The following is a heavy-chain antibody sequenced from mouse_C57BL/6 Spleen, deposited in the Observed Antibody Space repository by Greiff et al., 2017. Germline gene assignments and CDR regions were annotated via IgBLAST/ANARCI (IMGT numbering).Heavy chain of an antibody. V-gene: IGHV6-6*01. Sequence: EVKVEESGGGLVQPGGSMKLSCAASGFTFSDAWMDWVRQSPEKGLEWVAEIRNKANNHATYYAESVKGRFTISRDDSKSSVYLQMNSLRAEDTDIYYCTRDTTVVAGYYAMDYWGQGTSVTVSS. CDR3: TRDTTVVAGYYAMDY. CDR1: GFTFSDAW. D-gene: IGHD1-1*01. CDR2: IRNKANNHAT. J-gene: IGHJ4*01.